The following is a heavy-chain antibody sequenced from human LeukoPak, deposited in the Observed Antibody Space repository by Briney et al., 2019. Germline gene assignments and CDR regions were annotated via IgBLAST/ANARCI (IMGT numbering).Heavy chain of an antibody. CDR3: ASGGYSGYAFDY. Sequence: PSETLSLTCTVSGGSISSYYWSWIRHPPGKGLQWIGYIYYSGITRYNPSLKSRVTISVDTSKNQFSLKLSSVTAADTAVYYCASGGYSGYAFDYWGQGILVTVSS. CDR2: IYYSGIT. D-gene: IGHD5-12*01. J-gene: IGHJ4*02. V-gene: IGHV4-59*01. CDR1: GGSISSYY.